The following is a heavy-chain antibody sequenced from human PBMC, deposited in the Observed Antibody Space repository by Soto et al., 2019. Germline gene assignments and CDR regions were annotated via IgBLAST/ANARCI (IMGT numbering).Heavy chain of an antibody. CDR2: FDPEDGET. D-gene: IGHD3-10*01. CDR3: ATDTLFYYYGSGSQASGP. Sequence: ASVKVSCKVSGYTLTELSMNWVRQAPGKGLEWMGGFDPEDGETIYAQKFQGRVTMTEDSSTDTAYMELSSLRSEHTAVYYCATDTLFYYYGSGSQASGPRAQGTLLTVSS. CDR1: GYTLTELS. V-gene: IGHV1-24*01. J-gene: IGHJ5*02.